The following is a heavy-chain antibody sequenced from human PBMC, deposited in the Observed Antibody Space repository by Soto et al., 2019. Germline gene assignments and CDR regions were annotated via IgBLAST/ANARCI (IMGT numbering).Heavy chain of an antibody. D-gene: IGHD6-19*01. CDR1: GFTVSGSA. CDR2: IRSKANSYAT. CDR3: TRHPSSGRSNYYYYYGMDV. J-gene: IGHJ6*02. V-gene: IGHV3-73*02. Sequence: EVQLVESGGGLVQPGGSLKLSCAASGFTVSGSAMHWVRQASGKGLEWVGRIRSKANSYATAYAASVKGRFTISRDDSKNTAYLQMNSLKTEDTAVYYCTRHPSSGRSNYYYYYGMDVWGQGTTVTVSS.